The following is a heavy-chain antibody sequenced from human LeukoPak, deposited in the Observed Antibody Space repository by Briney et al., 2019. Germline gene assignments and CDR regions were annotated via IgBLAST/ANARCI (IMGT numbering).Heavy chain of an antibody. D-gene: IGHD4/OR15-4a*01. V-gene: IGHV3-33*08. CDR2: IRYDGTYK. J-gene: IGHJ4*02. CDR1: GFNFYDYG. CDR3: ARRAGAYSHPYDY. Sequence: GGSLRLSCAASGFNFYDYGMHWVRQAPGKGLEWVAFIRYDGTYKYYAESVQGRFSIYRDNSKNTLYLQMNSLRAEDTAVYYCARRAGAYSHPYDYWGQGTLVTVSS.